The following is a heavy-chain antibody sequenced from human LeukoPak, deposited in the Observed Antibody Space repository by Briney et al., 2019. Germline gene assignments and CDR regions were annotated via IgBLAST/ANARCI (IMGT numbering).Heavy chain of an antibody. D-gene: IGHD6-13*01. J-gene: IGHJ4*02. CDR1: GFTFSDYY. CDR3: AREYSSSWHPFDY. CDR2: ISSSGSTI. V-gene: IGHV3-11*01. Sequence: PGGSLRLSCAASGFTFSDYYMSWIRQAPRKGLEWVSYISSSGSTIYYADSVKGRFIISRDNAKNSLYLQMNSLRPEDTAVYYCAREYSSSWHPFDYWGQGTLVTVSS.